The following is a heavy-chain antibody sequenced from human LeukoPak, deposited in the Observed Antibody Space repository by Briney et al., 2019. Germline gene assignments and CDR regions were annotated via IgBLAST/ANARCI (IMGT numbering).Heavy chain of an antibody. Sequence: AXVKVSCKASGYTFTGYYMHWVRQAPGQGVEWMGWINPNSGGTIYAQKFQGRVTMPTDTSISTAYMELSRLRSDDTAVYYCAREGLAVAGDPFDYWGQGTLVTVSS. CDR3: AREGLAVAGDPFDY. V-gene: IGHV1-2*02. CDR1: GYTFTGYY. CDR2: INPNSGGT. J-gene: IGHJ4*02. D-gene: IGHD6-19*01.